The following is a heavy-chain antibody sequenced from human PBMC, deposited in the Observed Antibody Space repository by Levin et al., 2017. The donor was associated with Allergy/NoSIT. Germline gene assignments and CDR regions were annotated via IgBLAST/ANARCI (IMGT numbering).Heavy chain of an antibody. Sequence: ASVKVSCKASGYTFTSYGISWVRQAPGQGLEWVGWISGYNGNPKSAQKFQGRVTMTTDTSTSTASMELRSLRSDDTAVYYCARDINFVVDYWGQGTLVTVS. CDR1: GYTFTSYG. J-gene: IGHJ4*02. V-gene: IGHV1-18*01. CDR3: ARDINFVVDY. D-gene: IGHD1-20*01. CDR2: ISGYNGNP.